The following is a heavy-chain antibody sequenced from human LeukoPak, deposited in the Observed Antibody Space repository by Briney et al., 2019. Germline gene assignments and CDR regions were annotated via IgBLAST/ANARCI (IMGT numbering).Heavy chain of an antibody. D-gene: IGHD6-19*01. CDR2: IWYDGSNK. J-gene: IGHJ4*02. CDR3: ARDPLSSGTPFDY. V-gene: IGHV3-33*01. Sequence: GRSLRLSCAASGFTFSSYGMHWVRQAPGKGLEWVAVIWYDGSNKYYADSVKGRFTISRDNSKNTLYLRMNSLRAEDTAVYYCARDPLSSGTPFDYWGQGTLVTVSS. CDR1: GFTFSSYG.